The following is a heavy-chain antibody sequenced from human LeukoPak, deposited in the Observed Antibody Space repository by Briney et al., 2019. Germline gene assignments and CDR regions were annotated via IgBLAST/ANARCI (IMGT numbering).Heavy chain of an antibody. Sequence: GGSLRLSCAASGFTFSSFGMNWVRQAPGKGLEWVSSISGGSSYIYYVDSVKGRFTISRDNTKNSLYLQVNSLRAEDTALYYCARDNYGSGSYKYFDYWGQGTLVTVSS. J-gene: IGHJ4*02. D-gene: IGHD3-10*01. CDR1: GFTFSSFG. CDR2: ISGGSSYI. CDR3: ARDNYGSGSYKYFDY. V-gene: IGHV3-21*01.